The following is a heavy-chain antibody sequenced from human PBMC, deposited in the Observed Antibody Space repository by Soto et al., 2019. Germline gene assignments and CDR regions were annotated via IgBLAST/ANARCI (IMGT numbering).Heavy chain of an antibody. J-gene: IGHJ4*02. CDR3: AKDPDGDYGADY. D-gene: IGHD4-17*01. Sequence: QVQLVESGGGVVQPGRSLRLSCAASGFSFSTYAMHWVRQAPGKGPEWVAVISYDGRDKYYADSVKGRFTVSRDTSKNTLYLKMNTLRPEDTAVYYCAKDPDGDYGADYWGQGTLVTVSS. V-gene: IGHV3-30*18. CDR2: ISYDGRDK. CDR1: GFSFSTYA.